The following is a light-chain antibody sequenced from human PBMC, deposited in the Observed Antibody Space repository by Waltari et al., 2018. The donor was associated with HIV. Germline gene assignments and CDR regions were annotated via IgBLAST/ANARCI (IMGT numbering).Light chain of an antibody. CDR2: DVI. Sequence: QSALTQPPSASGSPGQSVTLSCTGTSSDVGGYNYVSWHQQHPGKAPKLMIYDVIKRPSGVPDRFSGSKSVNTASLTVSGLQPEDDADYYCSSHAGSKVVFGGGTRLTVL. V-gene: IGLV2-8*01. J-gene: IGLJ2*01. CDR1: SSDVGGYNY. CDR3: SSHAGSKVV.